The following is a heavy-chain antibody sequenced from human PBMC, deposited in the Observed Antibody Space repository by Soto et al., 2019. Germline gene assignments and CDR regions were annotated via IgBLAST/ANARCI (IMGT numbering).Heavy chain of an antibody. J-gene: IGHJ4*02. Sequence: QMQLVQSGAEVKKPGASVKVTCKASGYTFTGYYMHWVRQAPGQGLEWMGWINPNSGGTNYAQKFQGWVTMTRDTSISTAYMELSRLRSDDTAVYYCAREMTTVTVYDYWGQGTLVTVSS. CDR1: GYTFTGYY. CDR3: AREMTTVTVYDY. CDR2: INPNSGGT. D-gene: IGHD4-17*01. V-gene: IGHV1-2*04.